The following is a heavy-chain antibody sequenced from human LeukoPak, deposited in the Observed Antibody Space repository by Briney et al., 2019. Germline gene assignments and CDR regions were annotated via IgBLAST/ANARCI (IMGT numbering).Heavy chain of an antibody. J-gene: IGHJ4*02. V-gene: IGHV3-30*02. Sequence: GGSLRLSCAASGFTFSSYSMNWVRQAPGKGLEWVAFIRYDGSNKYYADSVKGRFTISRDNAKNSLYLQMNSLRAEDTAVYYCARTKEMASISYFDSWGQGTLVTVSS. CDR2: IRYDGSNK. CDR1: GFTFSSYS. D-gene: IGHD5-24*01. CDR3: ARTKEMASISYFDS.